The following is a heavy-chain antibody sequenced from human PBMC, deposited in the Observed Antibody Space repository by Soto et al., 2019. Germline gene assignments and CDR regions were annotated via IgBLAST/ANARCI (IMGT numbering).Heavy chain of an antibody. V-gene: IGHV5-51*01. J-gene: IGHJ6*02. Sequence: PGESLKISCKGSGYSFTSYWIGWVRQMPGKGLEWMGIIYPGDSDTRYSPSFQGQVTISADKSISTAYLQWSSLKASDTAMYYCARHPSIAAAGITLYYGMDVWGQGTTVTVSS. CDR3: ARHPSIAAAGITLYYGMDV. D-gene: IGHD6-13*01. CDR1: GYSFTSYW. CDR2: IYPGDSDT.